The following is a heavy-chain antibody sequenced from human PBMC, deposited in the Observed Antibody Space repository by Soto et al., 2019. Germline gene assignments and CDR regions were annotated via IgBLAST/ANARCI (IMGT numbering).Heavy chain of an antibody. CDR3: ARRGSAVSVATGFDP. Sequence: PSETLSLTCTVSDSSISTSTYFWVWIRQPPGKGQEWVGSIYYIRNTYYTPSLKSRVTISIDTSENQFSLRLNSVTAADTAVYFCARRGSAVSVATGFDPWCQGTPVTVSS. CDR1: DSSISTSTYF. J-gene: IGHJ5*02. CDR2: IYYIRNT. D-gene: IGHD1-1*01. V-gene: IGHV4-39*01.